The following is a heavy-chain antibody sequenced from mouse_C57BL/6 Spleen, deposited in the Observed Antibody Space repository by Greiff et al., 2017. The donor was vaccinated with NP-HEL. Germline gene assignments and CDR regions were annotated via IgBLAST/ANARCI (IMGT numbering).Heavy chain of an antibody. CDR2: IYPGDGDT. CDR1: GYAFSSSW. J-gene: IGHJ4*01. Sequence: VQLQQSGPELVKPGASVKISCKASGYAFSSSWMNWVKQRPGKGLEWIGRIYPGDGDTNYNGKFKGKATLTADKSSSTAYMQLSSLTSEDSAVYFCARYYYGSIYAMDYWGQGTSVTVSS. D-gene: IGHD1-1*01. V-gene: IGHV1-82*01. CDR3: ARYYYGSIYAMDY.